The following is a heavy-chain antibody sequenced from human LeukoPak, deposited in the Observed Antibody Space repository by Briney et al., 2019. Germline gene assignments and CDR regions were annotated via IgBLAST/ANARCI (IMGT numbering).Heavy chain of an antibody. CDR3: ARAAIVGAATGWFDP. V-gene: IGHV4-61*02. D-gene: IGHD1-26*01. Sequence: SQTLSLTCTVSGGSISSGSYYWSWIRQPAGKGLEWIGRIYTSGSTNYNPSLKSRVTISVDTSKNQFSLKLSSVTAADTAVYYCARAAIVGAATGWFDPWGQGTLFTVSS. J-gene: IGHJ5*02. CDR1: GGSISSGSYY. CDR2: IYTSGST.